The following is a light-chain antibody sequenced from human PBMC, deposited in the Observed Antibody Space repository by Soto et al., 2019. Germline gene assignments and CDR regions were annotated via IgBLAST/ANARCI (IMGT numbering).Light chain of an antibody. Sequence: SYELTQPLSVSVALGQTARITCGGNNIGSKNVHWYQQKPGQAPVLVIYRDSNRPSGIPERFSGSNSGNTATLTISRAQAGDEPDYYCQVWDSSTGVFGTGTKLTVL. J-gene: IGLJ1*01. CDR2: RDS. V-gene: IGLV3-9*01. CDR3: QVWDSSTGV. CDR1: NIGSKN.